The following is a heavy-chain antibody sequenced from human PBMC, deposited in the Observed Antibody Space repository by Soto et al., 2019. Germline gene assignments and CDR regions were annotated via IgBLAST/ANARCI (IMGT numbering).Heavy chain of an antibody. CDR1: GGTFSSYA. CDR2: IIPIFGTA. CDR3: ARVNRRQGLVQSWFDA. J-gene: IGHJ5*02. D-gene: IGHD6-19*01. Sequence: SVKVSCKASGGTFSSYASRWVRQAPGQGFEWMGGIIPIFGTANYAQKFQGRVTITADESTSTAYMELSSLRSEDTAVYYCARVNRRQGLVQSWFDAWGQGTLVTVSS. V-gene: IGHV1-69*13.